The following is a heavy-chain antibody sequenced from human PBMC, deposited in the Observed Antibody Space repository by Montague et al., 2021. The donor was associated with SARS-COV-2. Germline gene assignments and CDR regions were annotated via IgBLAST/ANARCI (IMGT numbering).Heavy chain of an antibody. CDR2: IHHGGST. CDR1: GGSFSTYS. Sequence: SETLSLTCAVHGGSFSTYSWNWIRQPPGKGLEWIGEIHHGGSTNYNPSLKSRVTISADTSKNQFSLKLTSVAAADTAVYYCARLGDGVVPSPILGVGPYYSYYNMVVGGKGTPVTVSS. D-gene: IGHD3-10*01. J-gene: IGHJ6*03. V-gene: IGHV4-34*01. CDR3: ARLGDGVVPSPILGVGPYYSYYNMVV.